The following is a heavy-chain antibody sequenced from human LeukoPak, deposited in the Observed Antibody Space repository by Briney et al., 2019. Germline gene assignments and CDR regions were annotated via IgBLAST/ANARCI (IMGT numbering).Heavy chain of an antibody. CDR1: GYTFTGYY. D-gene: IGHD3-22*01. V-gene: IGHV1-8*02. CDR3: ASNVYYDSSGYYL. J-gene: IGHJ4*02. CDR2: MNPNSGNT. Sequence: ASVKVSCKASGYTFTGYYMHWVRQATGQGLEWMGWMNPNSGNTGYAQKFQGRVTMTRNTSISTAYMELSSLRSEDTAVYYCASNVYYDSSGYYLWGQGTLVTVSS.